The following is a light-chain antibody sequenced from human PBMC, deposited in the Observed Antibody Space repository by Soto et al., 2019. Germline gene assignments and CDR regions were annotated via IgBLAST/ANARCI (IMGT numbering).Light chain of an antibody. CDR1: QSISRW. Sequence: DIQMTQSPSTLSASVGDRVTITCRASQSISRWVAWYQQKPGKAPKLLIYDASSLESGVPSRFSGSGSGTEFTLTISSLQPDDFATYYCQQYNHYSTFDQGTKLEIK. J-gene: IGKJ2*01. CDR2: DAS. CDR3: QQYNHYST. V-gene: IGKV1-5*01.